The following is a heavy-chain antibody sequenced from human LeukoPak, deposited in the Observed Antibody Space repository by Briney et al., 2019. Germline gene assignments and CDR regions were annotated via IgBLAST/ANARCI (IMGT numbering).Heavy chain of an antibody. D-gene: IGHD6-6*01. Sequence: GGSLRLSCAASGFTFSSYSMNWVRQAPGKGLEWVAFIRYDGSNKYYADSVKGRFTISRDNSKDTLYLQMNSLRAEDTAVYYCAKDPGYDSSSYRNYYYYYMGVWGKGTTVTVSS. CDR1: GFTFSSYS. CDR2: IRYDGSNK. CDR3: AKDPGYDSSSYRNYYYYYMGV. V-gene: IGHV3-30*02. J-gene: IGHJ6*03.